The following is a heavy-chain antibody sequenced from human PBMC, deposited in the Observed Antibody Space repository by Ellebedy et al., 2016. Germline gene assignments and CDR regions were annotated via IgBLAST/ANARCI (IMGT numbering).Heavy chain of an antibody. CDR2: IYSGGST. D-gene: IGHD3-9*01. CDR1: GFTVSSNY. CDR3: ARDRGSYDILTGYYSGWFDP. J-gene: IGHJ5*02. Sequence: GESLKISCAASGFTVSSNYMSWVRQAPGKGLEWVSVIYSGGSTYYAYSVKCRFTISRDNSKNTLYLQMNSLRAEDTAVYYCARDRGSYDILTGYYSGWFDPWGQGTLVTVSS. V-gene: IGHV3-66*01.